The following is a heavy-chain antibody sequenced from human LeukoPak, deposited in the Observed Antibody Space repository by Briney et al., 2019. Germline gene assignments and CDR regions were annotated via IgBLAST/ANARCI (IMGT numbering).Heavy chain of an antibody. D-gene: IGHD3-10*01. CDR2: ISGSGGST. V-gene: IGHV3-23*01. J-gene: IGHJ3*02. Sequence: GGSLRLSCAASGFTFSSYAMSWVRQAPGKGLEWVSTISGSGGSTYYADSVKGRFTISRDNSKNTLYLQMNSLRAEDTAVYYCANKWGLITMVRGVIRDFAFDIWGQGTMVTVSS. CDR3: ANKWGLITMVRGVIRDFAFDI. CDR1: GFTFSSYA.